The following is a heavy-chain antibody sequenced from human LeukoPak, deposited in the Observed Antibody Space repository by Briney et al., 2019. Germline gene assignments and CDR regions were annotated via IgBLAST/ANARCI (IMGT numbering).Heavy chain of an antibody. CDR2: MSGRSSTI. Sequence: GGSLRLSCAASAFTFSDYSMNWVRQAPGKGLEWISYMSGRSSTIYYADSVRGRFTISRDNAKNSMYLQMNSLRAEDTAVYYCARDRLTSGSYFFDYWGQGTLVTVSS. CDR3: ARDRLTSGSYFFDY. D-gene: IGHD1-26*01. J-gene: IGHJ4*02. CDR1: AFTFSDYS. V-gene: IGHV3-48*01.